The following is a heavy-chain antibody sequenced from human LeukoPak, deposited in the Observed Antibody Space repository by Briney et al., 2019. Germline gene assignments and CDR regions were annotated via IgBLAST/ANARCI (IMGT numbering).Heavy chain of an antibody. V-gene: IGHV3-15*01. CDR3: TTITMIREHEDY. J-gene: IGHJ4*02. CDR2: IKSKTDGGTT. Sequence: GGSLRLSCASSGFTFSKAWMSWVRQAPGKGLEWVGRIKSKTDGGTTDYAAPVKGRFTISRDDSRNTLSLQMNSLKTEDTAVYYCTTITMIREHEDYWGQGTLVTVSS. D-gene: IGHD3-10*01. CDR1: GFTFSKAW.